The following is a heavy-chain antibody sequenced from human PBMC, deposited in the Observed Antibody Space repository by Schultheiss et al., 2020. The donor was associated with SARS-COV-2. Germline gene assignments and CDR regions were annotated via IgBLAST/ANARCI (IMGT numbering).Heavy chain of an antibody. D-gene: IGHD6-6*01. J-gene: IGHJ4*02. CDR3: ARAVRDYTGWSSSSGVDY. CDR2: IIPILGIA. Sequence: SVKVSCKASGGTFSSYAISWVRQAPGQGLEWMGRIIPILGIANYAQKFQGRVTITADKSTSTAYMELSSLRSEDTAVYYCARAVRDYTGWSSSSGVDYWGQGTLVTGSS. CDR1: GGTFSSYA. V-gene: IGHV1-69*04.